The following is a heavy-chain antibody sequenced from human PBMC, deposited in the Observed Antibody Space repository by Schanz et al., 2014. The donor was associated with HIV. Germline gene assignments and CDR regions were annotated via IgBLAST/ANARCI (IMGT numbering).Heavy chain of an antibody. V-gene: IGHV1-69*01. J-gene: IGHJ4*02. CDR2: IIPLLGTT. Sequence: QVQLVQSGAEVKKPGTSVKVSCKASGGTFNNYGLHWVRQAPGQGFEWMGGIIPLLGTTNYAQNLRGRVIITADESMSTVYMDLTSLRYEDTAVYYCARSASVISSGWCSGNACYSGAFHSWGQGSLVIVSS. CDR3: ARSASVISSGWCSGNACYSGAFHS. D-gene: IGHD2-15*01. CDR1: GGTFNNYG.